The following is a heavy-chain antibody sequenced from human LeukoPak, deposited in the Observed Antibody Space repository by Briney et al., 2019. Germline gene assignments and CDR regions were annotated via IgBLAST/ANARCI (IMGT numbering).Heavy chain of an antibody. V-gene: IGHV1-46*01. CDR1: GGTFSSYA. D-gene: IGHD3-22*01. CDR2: INPSGGST. J-gene: IGHJ4*02. Sequence: ASVKVSCKASGGTFSSYAISWVRQAPGQGLEWMGIINPSGGSTSYAQKFQGRVTMTRDTSTSTVYMELSSLRSEDTAVYYCARSRGYYDSSGYQVWGQGTLVTVSS. CDR3: ARSRGYYDSSGYQV.